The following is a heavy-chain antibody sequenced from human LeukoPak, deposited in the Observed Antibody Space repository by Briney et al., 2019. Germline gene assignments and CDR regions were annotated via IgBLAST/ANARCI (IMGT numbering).Heavy chain of an antibody. CDR1: GFTFTTYW. J-gene: IGHJ4*02. D-gene: IGHD1-14*01. CDR2: INQDGSEK. V-gene: IGHV3-7*01. Sequence: PGGSLRPSCAASGFTFTTYWINWVRQAPGKGLEWVAVINQDGSEKYYVDSVKGRFTISRDNAKNSLYLQMNSLRAEDTAVYYCARDFRNAGDYWGQGTLVTVSS. CDR3: ARDFRNAGDY.